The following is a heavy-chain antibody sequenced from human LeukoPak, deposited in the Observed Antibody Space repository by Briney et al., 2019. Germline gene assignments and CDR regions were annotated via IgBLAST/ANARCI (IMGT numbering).Heavy chain of an antibody. V-gene: IGHV7-4-1*01. Sequence: GASVKVSCKASGYTFTSYAMNWVRQAPGQGLEWMGWINTNTGNPTYAQGFTGRFVFSLDTSVSTAYLQIGSLKAEDTAVYYCARSPLYYDSSGPSPYPFDYWGQGTLVTVSS. D-gene: IGHD3-22*01. CDR1: GYTFTSYA. CDR2: INTNTGNP. CDR3: ARSPLYYDSSGPSPYPFDY. J-gene: IGHJ4*02.